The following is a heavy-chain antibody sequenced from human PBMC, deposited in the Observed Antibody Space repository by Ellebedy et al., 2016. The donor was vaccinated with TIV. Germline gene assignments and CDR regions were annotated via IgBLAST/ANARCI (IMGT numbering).Heavy chain of an antibody. Sequence: AASVKVSCKVTGYTLTGLSMHWVRQAPGKGLEWMGGFDPEDGETIYAQKFQGRVTMTEDTSTDTAYMGLSSLRSEDTAVYYCATIAVAIYYFDYWGQGTLVTVSS. CDR2: FDPEDGET. D-gene: IGHD6-19*01. J-gene: IGHJ4*02. V-gene: IGHV1-24*01. CDR3: ATIAVAIYYFDY. CDR1: GYTLTGLS.